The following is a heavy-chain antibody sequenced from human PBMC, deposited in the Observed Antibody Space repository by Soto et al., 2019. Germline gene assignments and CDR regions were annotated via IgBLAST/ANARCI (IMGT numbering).Heavy chain of an antibody. CDR2: VSNSSVDT. J-gene: IGHJ6*02. CDR3: ARVSEGYSSGFYYYGMDV. Sequence: PAGSLRLSCVASGVTFSSYAMSWVRQAPGKGLEWVSDVSNSSVDTYYADSVKGRFTISRDNAKNTLYLQMNSLRDEDTAVYYSARVSEGYSSGFYYYGMDVWGQGTTVTVSS. D-gene: IGHD6-19*01. V-gene: IGHV3-23*01. CDR1: GVTFSSYA.